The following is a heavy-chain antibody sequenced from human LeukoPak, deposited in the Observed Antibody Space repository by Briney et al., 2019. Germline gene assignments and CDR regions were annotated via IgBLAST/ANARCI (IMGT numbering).Heavy chain of an antibody. V-gene: IGHV4-34*01. CDR3: ARLTGYYFDY. CDR2: INHSGST. J-gene: IGHJ4*02. D-gene: IGHD7-27*01. Sequence: KPSETLSLTCAVYGGSFSGYYWSWIRQPPGEGLEWIGEINHSGSTNYNPSLKSRVTISVDTSKNQFSLKLSSVTAADTAVYYCARLTGYYFDYWGQGTLVTVSS. CDR1: GGSFSGYY.